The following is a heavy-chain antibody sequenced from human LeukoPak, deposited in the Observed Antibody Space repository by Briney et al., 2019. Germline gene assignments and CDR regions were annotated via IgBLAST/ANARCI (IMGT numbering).Heavy chain of an antibody. Sequence: PSETLSLTCTVSGGSISSSSYYWGWIRQPPGKGLEWIGSIYYSGSTYYNPSLKGRVTISVDTSKNQFSLKLSSVTAADTAVYYCARHLVSNQHLVHYNWFDPWGQGTLVTVSS. CDR3: ARHLVSNQHLVHYNWFDP. CDR1: GGSISSSSYY. J-gene: IGHJ5*02. D-gene: IGHD6-13*01. CDR2: IYYSGST. V-gene: IGHV4-39*01.